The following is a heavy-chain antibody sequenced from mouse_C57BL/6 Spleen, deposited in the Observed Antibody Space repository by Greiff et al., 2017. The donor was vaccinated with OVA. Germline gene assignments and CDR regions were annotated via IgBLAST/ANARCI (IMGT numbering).Heavy chain of an antibody. D-gene: IGHD1-1*01. J-gene: IGHJ2*01. V-gene: IGHV1-82*01. CDR3: ARFGYYGSSKNYFDD. CDR2: IYPGDGDT. Sequence: QVQLQQSGPELVKPGASVKISCKASGYAFSSSWMNWVKQRPGKGLEWIGRIYPGDGDTNYNGKFKGKATLTADKSSSTAYMQLSSLTSEDSAVYFGARFGYYGSSKNYFDDWGKGTTLTVSS. CDR1: GYAFSSSW.